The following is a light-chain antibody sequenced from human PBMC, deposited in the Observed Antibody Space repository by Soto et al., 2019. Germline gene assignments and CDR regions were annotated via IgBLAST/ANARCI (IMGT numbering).Light chain of an antibody. CDR1: QSVAGSY. CDR3: QQSCSSVKT. CDR2: GAS. Sequence: EIVLTQSPGTLSLSPGERATLSCRASQSVAGSYLAWYQQKLGQAPRLLIYGASSGATGIPDRFSGSGSGTDFTLTISRLEPEEFAVYYCQQSCSSVKTFGQGTRVEIK. V-gene: IGKV3-20*01. J-gene: IGKJ1*01.